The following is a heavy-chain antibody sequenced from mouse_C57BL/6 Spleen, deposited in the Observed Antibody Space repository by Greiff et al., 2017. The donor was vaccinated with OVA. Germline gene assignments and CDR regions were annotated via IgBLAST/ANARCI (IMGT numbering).Heavy chain of an antibody. CDR1: GYTFTDYY. CDR3: ARYPTTVDY. CDR2: INPNNGGT. D-gene: IGHD1-1*01. V-gene: IGHV1-26*01. Sequence: VQLQQSGPELVKPGASVKISCKASGYTFTDYYMNWVKQSHGKSLEWIGDINPNNGGTSYNQKFKGKATLTVDKSSSTAYMELRSLTSEDSAVYYCARYPTTVDYWGQGTTLTVSS. J-gene: IGHJ2*01.